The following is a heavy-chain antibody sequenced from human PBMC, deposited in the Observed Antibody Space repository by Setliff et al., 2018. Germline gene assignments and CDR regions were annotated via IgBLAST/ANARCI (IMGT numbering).Heavy chain of an antibody. J-gene: IGHJ6*03. D-gene: IGHD4-4*01. CDR2: IIPVFGAT. CDR3: ATEGGSTITRHYMDV. CDR1: GGSFNTYA. V-gene: IGHV1-69*05. Sequence: SVKVSCKASGGSFNTYAISWVRQAPGQGLEWLGGIIPVFGATNYAQKFQGRLTITTDKPTATAYMELSSLRSDDTAVYYCATEGGSTITRHYMDVWGKGTTVTVSS.